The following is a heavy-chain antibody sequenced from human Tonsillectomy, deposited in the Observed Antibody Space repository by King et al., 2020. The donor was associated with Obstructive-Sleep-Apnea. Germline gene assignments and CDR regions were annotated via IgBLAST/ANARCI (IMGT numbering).Heavy chain of an antibody. CDR2: FYYGGGT. CDR1: GVSISGGGYY. D-gene: IGHD3-16*01. V-gene: IGHV4-31*03. J-gene: IGHJ4*02. Sequence: QLQESGPGLVKPSQTLSLTCSVSGVSISGGGYYWAWIRHHPGKGLEWIGHFYYGGGTYYNPSLKGRVTISVDSSDNQFSLRLRSVTAADTAIYYCARGDPLRFWGQGTLVTVSS. CDR3: ARGDPLRF.